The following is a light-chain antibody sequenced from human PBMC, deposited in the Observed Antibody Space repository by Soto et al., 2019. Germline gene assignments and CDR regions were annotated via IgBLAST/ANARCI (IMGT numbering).Light chain of an antibody. Sequence: QSALTQPASVSGSPGQSITISCTGTSSDVGVYTYVSWYQQHPGKAPKLMIYEVSNRPSGISNRFSGSKSGNTASLTISGLQAEDEADYYCCSYTSSTTYVFGTDSTYVFGTGTKLTVL. CDR1: SSDVGVYTY. J-gene: IGLJ1*01. CDR2: EVS. V-gene: IGLV2-14*01. CDR3: CSYTSSTTYVFGTDSTYV.